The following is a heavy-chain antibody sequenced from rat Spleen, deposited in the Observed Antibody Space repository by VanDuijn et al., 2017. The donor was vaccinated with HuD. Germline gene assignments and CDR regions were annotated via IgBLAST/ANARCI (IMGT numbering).Heavy chain of an antibody. Sequence: EVQLVESGGGLVQPGRSLKLSCVASGFTFNNYWMTWIRQAPGKGLEWVASITNTGGSNYYPDSVRGRFTISRDPAQNTLYLQMNSLRSEDTATYYCARGNYGGYSEPFAYWGQGTLVTVSS. D-gene: IGHD1-11*01. CDR2: ITNTGGSN. V-gene: IGHV5-31*01. CDR3: ARGNYGGYSEPFAY. J-gene: IGHJ3*01. CDR1: GFTFNNYW.